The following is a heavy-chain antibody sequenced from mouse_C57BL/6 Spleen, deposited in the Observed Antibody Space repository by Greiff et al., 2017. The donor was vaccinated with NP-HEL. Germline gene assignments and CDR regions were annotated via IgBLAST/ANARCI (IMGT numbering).Heavy chain of an antibody. J-gene: IGHJ2*01. Sequence: VQLQQSGPGLVQPSQSLSITCTVSGFSLTSYGVHWVRQPPGKGLEWLGVIWSGGSTDYNAAFISRLSISKDNSKSQVFFKMNSLQADDTAIYYCAKMGYDDYYFDYWGQGTTLTVSS. CDR1: GFSLTSYG. CDR2: IWSGGST. CDR3: AKMGYDDYYFDY. D-gene: IGHD2-3*01. V-gene: IGHV2-4*01.